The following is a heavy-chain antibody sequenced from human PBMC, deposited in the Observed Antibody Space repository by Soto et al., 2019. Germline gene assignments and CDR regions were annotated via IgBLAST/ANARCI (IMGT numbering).Heavy chain of an antibody. J-gene: IGHJ4*02. CDR1: GGTVSSYA. CDR2: IIPIFGTA. V-gene: IGHV1-69*12. Sequence: QVQLVQSGAEVKKPGSSVKVSCKASGGTVSSYAISWVRQAPGQGLEWMGGIIPIFGTANYAQKFQGRVTITADESTSTAYMELSSLRSEDTAGYYCATDPYYRGDRGHFDHWGQGTLVTVSS. CDR3: ATDPYYRGDRGHFDH. D-gene: IGHD2-21*02.